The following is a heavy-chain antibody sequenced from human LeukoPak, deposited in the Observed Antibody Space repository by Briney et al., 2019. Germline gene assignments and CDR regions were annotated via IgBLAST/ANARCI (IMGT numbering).Heavy chain of an antibody. V-gene: IGHV3-9*01. D-gene: IGHD3-16*01. J-gene: IGHJ4*02. Sequence: GWSLRLSCAVSGFTFDDYAMHWVRQAPGKGLEWVSGISWNSGSIGYADSVKGRFTISRDNAKNSLYLQMNSLRAEDTALYYCAKDGYDYVWGSPSFDYWGQGTLVTVSS. CDR1: GFTFDDYA. CDR2: ISWNSGSI. CDR3: AKDGYDYVWGSPSFDY.